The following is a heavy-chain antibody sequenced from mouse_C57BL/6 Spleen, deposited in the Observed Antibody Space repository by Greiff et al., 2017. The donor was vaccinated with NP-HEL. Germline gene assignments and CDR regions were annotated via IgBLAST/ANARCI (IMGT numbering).Heavy chain of an antibody. CDR2: INPNNGGT. CDR1: GYTFTDYN. CDR3: ARGDYGSSYDAMDY. D-gene: IGHD1-1*01. J-gene: IGHJ4*01. Sequence: VQLQQSGPELVKPGASVKIPCKASGYTFTDYNMDWVKQSHGKSLEWIGDINPNNGGTIYNQKFKGKATLTVDKSSSTAYMELRSLTSEYTAVYYCARGDYGSSYDAMDYWGQGTSGTVSS. V-gene: IGHV1-18*01.